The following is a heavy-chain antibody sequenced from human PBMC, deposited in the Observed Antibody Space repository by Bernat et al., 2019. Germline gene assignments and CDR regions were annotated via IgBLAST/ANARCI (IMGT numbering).Heavy chain of an antibody. D-gene: IGHD1-26*01. J-gene: IGHJ6*02. CDR2: ISYDGSNK. Sequence: LVESGGGVVQPGRSLRLSCAASGFTFSSYGMHWVRQAPGKGLEWVAVISYDGSNKYYADSVKGRFTISRDNSKNTLYLQMNSLRAEDTAVYYCAKDRGDSGSYYYYYGMDVWGQGTTVTVSS. CDR1: GFTFSSYG. V-gene: IGHV3-30*18. CDR3: AKDRGDSGSYYYYYGMDV.